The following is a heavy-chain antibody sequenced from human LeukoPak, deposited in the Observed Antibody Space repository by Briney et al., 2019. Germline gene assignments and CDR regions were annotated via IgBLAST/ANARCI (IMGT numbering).Heavy chain of an antibody. CDR3: AAGYCSGGSCYPDAFDI. CDR1: GFTFTSSA. J-gene: IGHJ3*02. V-gene: IGHV1-58*02. D-gene: IGHD2-15*01. CDR2: IVVGSGNT. Sequence: ASVKASCKASGFTFTSSAMQWVRQARGQRLEWIGWIVVGSGNTNYAQKFQERVTITRDMSTSTAYMELSSLRSEDTAVYYCAAGYCSGGSCYPDAFDIWGQGTMVTVSS.